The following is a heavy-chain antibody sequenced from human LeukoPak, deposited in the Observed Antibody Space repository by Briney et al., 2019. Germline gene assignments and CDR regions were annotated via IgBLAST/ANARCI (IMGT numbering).Heavy chain of an antibody. Sequence: ASVKVSCKASGYTFTAYSMYWVRQAPGQGLQWMGIINPSGGSTTYAQKFQGRVTMTRDMSTSTVYMELSSLRSVDTAVYYCARRGFGEVSATFYYYMDVWGKGTTVTVSS. CDR2: INPSGGST. CDR1: GYTFTAYS. CDR3: ARRGFGEVSATFYYYMDV. V-gene: IGHV1-46*01. D-gene: IGHD3-10*01. J-gene: IGHJ6*03.